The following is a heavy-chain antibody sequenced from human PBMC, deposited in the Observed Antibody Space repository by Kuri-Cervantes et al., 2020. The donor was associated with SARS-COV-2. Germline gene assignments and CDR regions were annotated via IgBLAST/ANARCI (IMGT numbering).Heavy chain of an antibody. CDR1: GGSISSSSYY. Sequence: SETLSLTCTVSGGSISSSSYYWGWIRQPPGKGLEWIGSIYYSGSTYYNPSLKSRVTISVDTSKNQFSLKLSSVTAADTAVYYCARASGYDVFDYWGQGTLVTVSS. CDR3: ARASGYDVFDY. V-gene: IGHV4-39*01. CDR2: IYYSGST. D-gene: IGHD5-12*01. J-gene: IGHJ4*02.